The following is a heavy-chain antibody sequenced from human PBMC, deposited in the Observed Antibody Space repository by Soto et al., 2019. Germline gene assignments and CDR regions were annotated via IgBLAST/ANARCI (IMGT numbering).Heavy chain of an antibody. D-gene: IGHD6-25*01. CDR2: INPNSGGT. CDR1: GYSFTGYY. Sequence: ASVKVSCKASGYSFTGYYMHWVRQAPGQGLEWMGWINPNSGGTNYAQKFQGWVTMTRDTSISTAYMELSRLRSDDTAVYYCARESPKMVIAAHRWELSAFDIWGQGTMVTVSS. J-gene: IGHJ3*02. CDR3: ARESPKMVIAAHRWELSAFDI. V-gene: IGHV1-2*04.